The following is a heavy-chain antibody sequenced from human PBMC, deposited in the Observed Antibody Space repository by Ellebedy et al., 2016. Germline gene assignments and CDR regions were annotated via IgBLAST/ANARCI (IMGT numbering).Heavy chain of an antibody. Sequence: SETLSLXXAVYGGSFSGYYWSWIRQPPGKGLEWIGEINHSGSTNYNPSLKSRVTISVDTSKNQFSLKLSSVTAADTAVYYCAREFDGDFDYWGQGTLVTVSS. D-gene: IGHD3-16*01. CDR1: GGSFSGYY. CDR3: AREFDGDFDY. CDR2: INHSGST. V-gene: IGHV4-34*01. J-gene: IGHJ4*02.